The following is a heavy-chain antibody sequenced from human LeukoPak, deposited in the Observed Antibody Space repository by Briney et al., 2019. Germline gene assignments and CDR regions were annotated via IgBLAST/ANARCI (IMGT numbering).Heavy chain of an antibody. CDR1: GGSFSGYY. V-gene: IGHV4-34*01. Sequence: KASETLSLTCAVYGGSFSGYYWSWIRQPPGKGLEWIGEINHSGSTNYNPSLKSRVTIPVDTSKNQFSLKLSSVTAADTAVYYCARGRIYSKGYYYYYYYMDVWGKGTTVTVSS. CDR2: INHSGST. CDR3: ARGRIYSKGYYYYYYYMDV. J-gene: IGHJ6*03. D-gene: IGHD4-11*01.